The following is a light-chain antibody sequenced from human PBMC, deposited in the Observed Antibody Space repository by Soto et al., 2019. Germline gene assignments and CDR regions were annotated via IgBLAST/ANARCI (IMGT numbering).Light chain of an antibody. CDR3: QQYGRSPWT. CDR2: KVS. J-gene: IGKJ1*01. V-gene: IGKV1-5*03. CDR1: QNISPW. Sequence: DIQMTQSPSTLSASVGDRVTITCRASQNISPWLAWYQQKPGKAPKFLIYKVSNLESGVPSRFSGSGSGTDFTLTISRLEPEDFAVYYCQQYGRSPWTFGQGTKVEIK.